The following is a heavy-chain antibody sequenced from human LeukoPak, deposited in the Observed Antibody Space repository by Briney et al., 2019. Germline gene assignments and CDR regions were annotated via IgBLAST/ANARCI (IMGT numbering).Heavy chain of an antibody. CDR1: GFTFSSYS. D-gene: IGHD1-26*01. CDR2: ISSSSTYI. J-gene: IGHJ5*02. CDR3: AKWSDELLFDP. Sequence: PGGALRLSCAASGFTFSSYSMNWVRQAPGKGLEWVSSISSSSTYIYYADSVKGRFTISRDNAKNSLYLQSNSLRAEDTAVYYCAKWSDELLFDPWGQGTLVTVSS. V-gene: IGHV3-21*01.